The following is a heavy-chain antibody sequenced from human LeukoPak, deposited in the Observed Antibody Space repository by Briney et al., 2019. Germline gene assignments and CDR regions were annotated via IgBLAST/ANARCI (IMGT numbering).Heavy chain of an antibody. D-gene: IGHD1-26*01. CDR1: GFTFSCYW. Sequence: GGSLRLSCAASGFTFSCYWMHWVRHAPGKGLVWVSRINSDGSSTSYADSVKGRFTISRDNAKNTLYLQMNSLRAEDTAVYYCARDYSGSYGLDYWGQGTLVTVSS. V-gene: IGHV3-74*01. CDR3: ARDYSGSYGLDY. CDR2: INSDGSST. J-gene: IGHJ4*02.